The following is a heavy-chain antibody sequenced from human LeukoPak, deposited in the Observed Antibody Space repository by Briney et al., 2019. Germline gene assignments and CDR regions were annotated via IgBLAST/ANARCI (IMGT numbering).Heavy chain of an antibody. J-gene: IGHJ6*03. CDR1: KASYIGDS. Sequence: SETLSLTCAVSKASYIGDSWSWIRQPPGKGLEWIGEINHSGSSNYNPSLKSRVTISADTSRNEVSLRLTSVTAADTAVYYCARHLAELRGRSWPYYYYYYFDVWGTGTTVTISS. V-gene: IGHV4-34*01. CDR3: ARHLAELRGRSWPYYYYYYFDV. CDR2: INHSGSS. D-gene: IGHD6-13*01.